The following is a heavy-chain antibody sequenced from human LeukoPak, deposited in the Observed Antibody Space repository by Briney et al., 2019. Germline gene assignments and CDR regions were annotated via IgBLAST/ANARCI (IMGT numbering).Heavy chain of an antibody. CDR3: ARARYANAWYAFDI. V-gene: IGHV4-59*02. J-gene: IGHJ3*02. CDR2: LSHSGSS. D-gene: IGHD2-2*01. CDR1: GGSVSSYY. Sequence: SETLSLTCTVSGGSVSSYYWSWIRRPPGRGLEWIAYLSHSGSSDSNPFLTSRVTTLVDTSKNQFSLKLTSVTAADTAVYYCARARYANAWYAFDIWGHGTMVTVSS.